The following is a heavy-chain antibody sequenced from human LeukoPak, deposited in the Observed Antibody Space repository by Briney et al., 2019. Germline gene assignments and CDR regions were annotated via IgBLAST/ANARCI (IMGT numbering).Heavy chain of an antibody. V-gene: IGHV4-59*08. D-gene: IGHD4-17*01. CDR3: ARRRDYGDYFDY. CDR1: GGSISSYY. J-gene: IGHJ4*02. CDR2: IYYRGST. Sequence: SETLSLTCTVSGGSISSYYWSWIRQPPGKGLEWIGYIYYRGSTNYNAALKSRVTISVDTSKNQFSLKLSSVTAADTAVYYCARRRDYGDYFDYWGQGTLVTVSS.